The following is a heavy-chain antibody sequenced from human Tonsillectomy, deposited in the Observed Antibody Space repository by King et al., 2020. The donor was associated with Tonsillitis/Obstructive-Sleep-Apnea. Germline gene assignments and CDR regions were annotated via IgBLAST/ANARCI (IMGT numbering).Heavy chain of an antibody. V-gene: IGHV3-30*04. J-gene: IGHJ4*02. D-gene: IGHD1-26*01. CDR2: ISYDGSNK. CDR3: ARPHSGSYYN. CDR1: GFTFSSYA. Sequence: VQLVESGGGVVQPGRSLRLSCAASGFTFSSYAMHWVRQAPGKGLEWVAVISYDGSNKYYADSVKGRFIISRDNSKNTLYLQMNSLRAEDTAVYYCARPHSGSYYNWGQGTLVTVSS.